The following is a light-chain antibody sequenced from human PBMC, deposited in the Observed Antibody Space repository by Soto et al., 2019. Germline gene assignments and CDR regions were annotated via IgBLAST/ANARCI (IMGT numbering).Light chain of an antibody. CDR3: MQAIQTWT. CDR2: LGS. CDR1: QSLLHSNGYNY. V-gene: IGKV2-28*01. Sequence: DIVMTQSPLSLPVTPGEPASISCRSSQSLLHSNGYNYLDWYLQKPGQSPQLLIYLGSNRASGVPDRFSGSGSVTDFTLKISRVEAEDVGVYYCMQAIQTWTFGQGTNVEIK. J-gene: IGKJ1*01.